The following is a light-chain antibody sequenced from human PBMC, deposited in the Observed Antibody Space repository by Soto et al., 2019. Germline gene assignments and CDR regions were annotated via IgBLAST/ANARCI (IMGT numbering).Light chain of an antibody. CDR1: QSVSSSY. CDR3: QQYGSSPIT. CDR2: GAS. V-gene: IGKV3-20*01. J-gene: IGKJ5*01. Sequence: EIVLTQSPGTLSLSPGERATLSCXASQSVSSSYLAWYQQKPGQAPRLLIYGASSRATGIPDRFSGSGSGTDFTLTISRLEPEDFAVYYCQQYGSSPITFGQGTRRRL.